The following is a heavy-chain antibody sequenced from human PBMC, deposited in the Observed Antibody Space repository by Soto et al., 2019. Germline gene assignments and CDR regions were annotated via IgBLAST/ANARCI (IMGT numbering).Heavy chain of an antibody. CDR1: GYTFTRYY. CDR2: INPSGGST. Sequence: ASVKVSFKASGYTFTRYYMHWVRQAPGQGLEWMGIINPSGGSTSYAQKFQGRVTMTRDTSTSTVYMELSSLRSEDTAVYYCAREQLVRTYYYYYGMDVWGQGTTVTVSS. D-gene: IGHD6-6*01. J-gene: IGHJ6*02. V-gene: IGHV1-46*01. CDR3: AREQLVRTYYYYYGMDV.